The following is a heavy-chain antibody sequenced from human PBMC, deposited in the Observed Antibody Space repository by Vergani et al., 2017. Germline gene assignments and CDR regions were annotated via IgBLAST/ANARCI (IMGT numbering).Heavy chain of an antibody. V-gene: IGHV1-69*01. Sequence: QVQLVQSGAEVKQPGSSVKVSCKASGGTFSSYAISWVRQAPGQGLEWMGGLIPIFGTANYAQKFQGRVTITADESTSTAYMELSSLRSEDTAVYYCARERKAAACDRHFDYWGQGTLVTVSS. D-gene: IGHD6-13*01. CDR3: ARERKAAACDRHFDY. J-gene: IGHJ4*02. CDR1: GGTFSSYA. CDR2: LIPIFGTA.